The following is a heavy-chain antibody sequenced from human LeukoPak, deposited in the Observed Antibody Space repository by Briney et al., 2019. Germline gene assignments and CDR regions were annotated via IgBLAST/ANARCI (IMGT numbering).Heavy chain of an antibody. CDR1: GGSVSSGTYC. Sequence: SETLSLTCTVSGGSVSSGTYCWGWIRQPPGKGLEWIGYIYYSGSTNYNPSLKSRVTISIDTSKNQFSLKLSSVTAADTAMYYCARTRYNWNYDDYWGQGTLVTVSS. J-gene: IGHJ4*02. D-gene: IGHD1-20*01. CDR3: ARTRYNWNYDDY. V-gene: IGHV4-61*01. CDR2: IYYSGST.